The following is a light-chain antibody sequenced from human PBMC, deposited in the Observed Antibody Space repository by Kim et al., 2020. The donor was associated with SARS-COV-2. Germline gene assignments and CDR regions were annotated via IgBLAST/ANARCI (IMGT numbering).Light chain of an antibody. CDR2: WAS. CDR3: QQYYSIPRT. Sequence: DIVMTQSPDSLAVSLGERATINCKSSQSVLYNSNNKDYLAWYQQKPGQPPNLLIYWASTRESGVPDRFSGSGSGTDFTLTISSLQAEDVAVYYCQQYYSIPRTFGQGTKVDIK. CDR1: QSVLYNSNNKDY. J-gene: IGKJ1*01. V-gene: IGKV4-1*01.